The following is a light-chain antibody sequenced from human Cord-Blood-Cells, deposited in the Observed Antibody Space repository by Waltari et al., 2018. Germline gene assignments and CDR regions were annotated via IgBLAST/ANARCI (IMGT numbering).Light chain of an antibody. CDR1: QSVSSY. Sequence: EIVLTQSPATLSLSPGERAPLSCRASQSVSSYLAWYQQKPGQAPRLLIYDASNRATGIPARFSGSGSGTDVTLTTSSLEPEDFAVYYCQQRSNWPPLTFGGGTKVEIK. CDR2: DAS. V-gene: IGKV3-11*01. CDR3: QQRSNWPPLT. J-gene: IGKJ4*01.